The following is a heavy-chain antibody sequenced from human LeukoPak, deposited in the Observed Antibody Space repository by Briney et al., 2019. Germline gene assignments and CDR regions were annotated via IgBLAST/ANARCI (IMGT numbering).Heavy chain of an antibody. CDR2: IRYDGSNK. Sequence: GGSLRLSCAASGSTFSTYGMYWVRQAPGKGLEWVAFIRYDGSNKYYADSVKGRFAISRDNSKNTLYLQMSSLRAEDTAVYYCAKDPHLGSSPNQYFDYWGQGTLVTVSS. V-gene: IGHV3-30*02. D-gene: IGHD6-13*01. J-gene: IGHJ4*02. CDR3: AKDPHLGSSPNQYFDY. CDR1: GSTFSTYG.